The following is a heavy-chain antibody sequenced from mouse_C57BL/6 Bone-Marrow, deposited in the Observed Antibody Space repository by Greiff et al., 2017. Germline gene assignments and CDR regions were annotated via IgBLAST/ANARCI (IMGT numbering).Heavy chain of an antibody. CDR2: IDPSDSET. J-gene: IGHJ4*01. CDR3: ATRRGAGTEDY. Sequence: QVQLQQPGAELVRPGSSVKLSCKASGFTFTSYWMHWVKQRPIQGLEWIGTIDPSDSETHYNPTFQDKATLTVDKSSSTAYMQLSSLTSEDSAVYYCATRRGAGTEDYWGQGTSATVSS. V-gene: IGHV1-52*01. CDR1: GFTFTSYW. D-gene: IGHD4-1*01.